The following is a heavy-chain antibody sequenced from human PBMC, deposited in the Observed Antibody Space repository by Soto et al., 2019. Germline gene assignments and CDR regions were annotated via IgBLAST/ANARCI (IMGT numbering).Heavy chain of an antibody. J-gene: IGHJ6*03. CDR1: GFSFYTYA. V-gene: IGHV3-23*01. D-gene: IGHD3-3*01. Sequence: GGSLRLSCAASGFSFYTYAMTWVRQAPGKGLERVSSISASGTQTYYADSVKGRFTISRDNSRNTVYLQMNSLRVEDTAVFYCAKGGGSGYFAYHYIDVWGKGTTVTVSS. CDR3: AKGGGSGYFAYHYIDV. CDR2: ISASGTQT.